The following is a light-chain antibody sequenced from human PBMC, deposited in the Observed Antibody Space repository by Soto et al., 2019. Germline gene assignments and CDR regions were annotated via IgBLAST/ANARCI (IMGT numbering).Light chain of an antibody. J-gene: IGKJ3*01. V-gene: IGKV3-15*01. CDR3: QQYHNWPPA. Sequence: EIVMTQSPATLSVSPGERATLSCRASQDVNSHLAWYQQKPGQAPRPLIYGASTRATGIPDRFSGSGSGTDFTLTISSLQSEHFAIYYCQQYHNWPPAFGPGTKVDI. CDR2: GAS. CDR1: QDVNSH.